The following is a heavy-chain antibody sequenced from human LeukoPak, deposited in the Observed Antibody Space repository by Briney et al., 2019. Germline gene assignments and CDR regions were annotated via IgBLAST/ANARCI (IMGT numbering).Heavy chain of an antibody. CDR2: ISRGGSTT. CDR1: GFTFSDYY. V-gene: IGHV3-11*04. J-gene: IGHJ4*02. D-gene: IGHD4-11*01. CDR3: TKGRSNHY. Sequence: PGGSLRLSCATSGFTFSDYYMSWIRQAPGKGLEWISYISRGGSTTYYADSVKGRFTISRDNAKKSLFLQMNSLRAEDTAVYYCTKGRSNHYWGQGTLVTVST.